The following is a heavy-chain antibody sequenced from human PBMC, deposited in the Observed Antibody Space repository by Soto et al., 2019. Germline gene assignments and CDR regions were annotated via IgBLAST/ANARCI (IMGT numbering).Heavy chain of an antibody. CDR3: ARESYDFWSGYPNRFFDY. Sequence: GGSLRLSCAASGFTFSSYSMNWVRQAPGKGLGWVSYISSSSSTIYYADSVKGRFTISRDNAKNSLYLQMNSLRAEDTAVYYCARESYDFWSGYPNRFFDYWGQGTLVTVSS. V-gene: IGHV3-48*01. J-gene: IGHJ4*02. CDR2: ISSSSSTI. D-gene: IGHD3-3*01. CDR1: GFTFSSYS.